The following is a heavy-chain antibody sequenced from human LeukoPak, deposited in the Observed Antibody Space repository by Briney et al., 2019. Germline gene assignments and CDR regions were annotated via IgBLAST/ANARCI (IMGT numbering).Heavy chain of an antibody. Sequence: SETLSLTCTVSGGSISSSSYYWGWIRQPPGKGLEWIGSIYYSGSTYYNPSLKSRVTISVDTSKNQFSLKLSSVTAADTAVYYCARVGDTAMADAFDIWGQGTMVTVSS. V-gene: IGHV4-39*07. D-gene: IGHD5-18*01. CDR2: IYYSGST. CDR3: ARVGDTAMADAFDI. J-gene: IGHJ3*02. CDR1: GGSISSSSYY.